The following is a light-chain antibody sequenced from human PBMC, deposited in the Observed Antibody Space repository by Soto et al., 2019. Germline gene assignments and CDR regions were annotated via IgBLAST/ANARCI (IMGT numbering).Light chain of an antibody. CDR2: DAS. Sequence: EIVLTQSPANLSLSPGDRAALSCSASKSVSSSLAWYQQKPGQAPRILIYDASNWATGIPARFSGSGSGTDFTLTISSLEPEDFAVYYCQQRSNRPVTFGQGTRVEIK. V-gene: IGKV3-11*01. CDR1: KSVSSS. CDR3: QQRSNRPVT. J-gene: IGKJ1*01.